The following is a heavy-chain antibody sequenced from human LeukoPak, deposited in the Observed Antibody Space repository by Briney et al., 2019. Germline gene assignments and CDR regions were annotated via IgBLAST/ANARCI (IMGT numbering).Heavy chain of an antibody. CDR1: GGSLSSSSYY. J-gene: IGHJ5*02. D-gene: IGHD2-2*01. Sequence: PSETLSLTCTVSGGSLSSSSYYWGWIRQPPGKGLEWIGSIYYSGITYSNPSLKSRVTISVDTSKNPFSLKLSSVTAADTAVYSCARHGGYCSGTSCYGVWFDPWGQGTLVTVSS. CDR3: ARHGGYCSGTSCYGVWFDP. V-gene: IGHV4-39*01. CDR2: IYYSGIT.